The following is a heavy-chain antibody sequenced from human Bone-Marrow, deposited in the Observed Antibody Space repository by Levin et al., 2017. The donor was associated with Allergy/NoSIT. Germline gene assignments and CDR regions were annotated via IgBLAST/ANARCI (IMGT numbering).Heavy chain of an antibody. V-gene: IGHV3-21*01. J-gene: IGHJ4*02. Sequence: GESLKISCTVSGFTFSLYSMNWVRQAPGKGLEWVSSISSSGTDMYNADSVKGRFTISRDNSKNTLYLQMNSLRAEDTAVYYCTRDRGEWGQFYFDYWGQGTLVTVSS. CDR1: GFTFSLYS. CDR2: ISSSGTDM. CDR3: TRDRGEWGQFYFDY. D-gene: IGHD1-26*01.